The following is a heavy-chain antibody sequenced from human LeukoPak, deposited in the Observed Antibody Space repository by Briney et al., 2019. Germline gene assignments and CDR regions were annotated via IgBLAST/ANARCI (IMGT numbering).Heavy chain of an antibody. V-gene: IGHV3-64D*09. CDR1: GFTISSYA. CDR2: ISSNGGST. CDR3: VKGFMGYSSGWYIGGNYFDY. J-gene: IGHJ4*02. D-gene: IGHD6-19*01. Sequence: PGGSLRLSCAASGFTISSYAMHWVRQAPGKGLEYVSAISSNGGSTYYADSVKGRFTISRDNSKNTLYLQMSSLRAEDTAVYYCVKGFMGYSSGWYIGGNYFDYWGQGTLVTVSS.